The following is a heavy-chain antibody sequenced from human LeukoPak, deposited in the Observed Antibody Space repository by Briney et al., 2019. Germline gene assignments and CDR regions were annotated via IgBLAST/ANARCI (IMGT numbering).Heavy chain of an antibody. CDR1: GYTFTTYG. V-gene: IGHV1-18*01. D-gene: IGHD3-10*01. CDR3: ARELSYYGSGNYYQGRGYYFDY. Sequence: ASVKVSCKASGYTFTTYGISWVRQAPGQELEWMGWISPYNGNTNYAEKVQGRITMTTDTYTRTVSMELGSLTSDDTAVYYCARELSYYGSGNYYQGRGYYFDYWGQGTLLTVSS. J-gene: IGHJ4*02. CDR2: ISPYNGNT.